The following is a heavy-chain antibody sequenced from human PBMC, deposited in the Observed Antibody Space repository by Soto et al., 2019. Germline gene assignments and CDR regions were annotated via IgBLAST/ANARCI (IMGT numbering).Heavy chain of an antibody. CDR2: ISNSGIT. J-gene: IGHJ4*02. V-gene: IGHV4-61*01. CDR3: ARDGYSNFDY. Sequence: SETLSLTCTVSGGSVSSGSYYWIWIRQPPGKGLEWIGYISNSGITKYNPSLKSRVAISVDTSKNQFSLKLSSVTAADTAVYYCARDGYSNFDYWGQGTLVTVSS. D-gene: IGHD4-4*01. CDR1: GGSVSSGSYY.